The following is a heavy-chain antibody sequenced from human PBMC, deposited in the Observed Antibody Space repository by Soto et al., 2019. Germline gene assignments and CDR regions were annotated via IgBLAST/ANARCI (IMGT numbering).Heavy chain of an antibody. CDR1: GGTFSSYA. V-gene: IGHV1-69*06. Sequence: SVKVSCKASGGTFSSYAISWVRQAPGQGLEWMGGIIPIFGTANYAQKFQGRVTITADKSTSTAYMELSSLRSEDTAVYYCAGFSSSWYGYYYYGMDVWGQGTTVTVSS. D-gene: IGHD6-13*01. J-gene: IGHJ6*02. CDR2: IIPIFGTA. CDR3: AGFSSSWYGYYYYGMDV.